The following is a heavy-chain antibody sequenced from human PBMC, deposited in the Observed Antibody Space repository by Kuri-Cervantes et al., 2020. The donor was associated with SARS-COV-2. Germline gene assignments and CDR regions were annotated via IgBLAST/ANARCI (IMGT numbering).Heavy chain of an antibody. J-gene: IGHJ6*02. V-gene: IGHV3-72*01. D-gene: IGHD3-22*01. Sequence: GWSLRLSCAASGFTFSDHYMDWVRQAPGKGLEWVGRTRNKANSYTTEYAASVKGRFTISRDDSKNSLYLQMNSLKTEDTAVYYCARGNYYDSSGYFYYYGMDVWGQGTTVTVSS. CDR1: GFTFSDHY. CDR3: ARGNYYDSSGYFYYYGMDV. CDR2: TRNKANSYTT.